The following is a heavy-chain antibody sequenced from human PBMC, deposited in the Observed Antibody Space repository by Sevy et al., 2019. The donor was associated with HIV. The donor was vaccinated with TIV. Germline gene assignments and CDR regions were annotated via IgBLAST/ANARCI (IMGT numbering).Heavy chain of an antibody. CDR1: GGSISSSNYY. CDR2: IFYTGTT. CDR3: ARDHLLSLAYSWFGP. D-gene: IGHD2-2*01. J-gene: IGHJ5*02. Sequence: SETLSLTCTVSGGSISSSNYYWGWIRQSPGKGLEWIGSIFYTGTTHYNPSLKSRVTISVDTSKNQFSLKLSSVTAADTAVYYCARDHLLSLAYSWFGPWGQGTLVTVSS. V-gene: IGHV4-39*01.